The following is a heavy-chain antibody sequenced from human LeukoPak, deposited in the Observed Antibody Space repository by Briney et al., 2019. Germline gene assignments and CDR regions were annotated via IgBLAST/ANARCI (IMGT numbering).Heavy chain of an antibody. CDR3: ARIGIAAAGTISYYYYMDV. V-gene: IGHV4-61*02. Sequence: NSSETLSLTCTVSGGSISSGSYYWSWIRQPAGKGLEWIGRIYNSGSTNYDPSLKSRVTISVDTSKNQFSLKLSSVTAADTAVYYCARIGIAAAGTISYYYYMDVWGKGTTVIVSS. CDR2: IYNSGST. J-gene: IGHJ6*03. CDR1: GGSISSGSYY. D-gene: IGHD6-13*01.